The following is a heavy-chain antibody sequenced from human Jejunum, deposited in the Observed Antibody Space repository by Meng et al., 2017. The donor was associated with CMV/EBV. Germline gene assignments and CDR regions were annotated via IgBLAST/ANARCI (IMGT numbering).Heavy chain of an antibody. CDR3: ARGIGHASNNSHDY. V-gene: IGHV4-59*11. CDR2: VYYSGSA. CDR1: GASITSHY. Sequence: SGASITSHYGSWIRQPPGKGLEWMGYVYYSGSATYSPSLRSRVSISVDMSKNQVSLNLRSVTAADTAMYFCARGIGHASNNSHDYWGQGTLVTVSS. D-gene: IGHD1-1*01. J-gene: IGHJ4*02.